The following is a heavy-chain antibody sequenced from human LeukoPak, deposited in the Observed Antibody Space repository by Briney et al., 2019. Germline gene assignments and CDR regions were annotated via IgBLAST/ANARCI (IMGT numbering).Heavy chain of an antibody. V-gene: IGHV4-34*01. Sequence: SETLSLTCAVFGGSFSGYYWSWIRQPPGKGLEWIGEINHSGSTNYNPSLKSRVTISVDTSKNQFSLKLSSVTAADTAVYYCARGGEYYYDSSGYYSWGQGTLVTVSS. J-gene: IGHJ4*02. D-gene: IGHD3-22*01. CDR1: GGSFSGYY. CDR2: INHSGST. CDR3: ARGGEYYYDSSGYYS.